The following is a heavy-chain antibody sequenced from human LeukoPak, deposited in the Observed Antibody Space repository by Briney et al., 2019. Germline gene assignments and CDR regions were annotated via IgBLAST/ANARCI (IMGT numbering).Heavy chain of an antibody. Sequence: GASVKVSCKASGYTFTSYAISWVRQAPGQGLERLGWVSADNGNTNYAQNLQGRVTMTTDTSTSTAYMELRSLRSDDTAAYYCARAPGELVGHPAKYYFDYWGQGTLVTVSS. CDR3: ARAPGELVGHPAKYYFDY. V-gene: IGHV1-18*01. CDR2: VSADNGNT. J-gene: IGHJ4*02. CDR1: GYTFTSYA. D-gene: IGHD1-26*01.